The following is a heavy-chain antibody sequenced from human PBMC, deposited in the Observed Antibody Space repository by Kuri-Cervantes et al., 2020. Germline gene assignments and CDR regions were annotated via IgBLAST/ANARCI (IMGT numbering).Heavy chain of an antibody. CDR2: LSHSGGI. V-gene: IGHV4-34*01. CDR3: ARLIGAVAGL. J-gene: IGHJ4*02. CDR1: GGSFSDYY. Sequence: SQTLSLTCAVYGGSFSDYYWNWVRQPPGKGLGWIGELSHSGGIKYNPSLKSRVTISVDTSKNQFSLKLSSVTAADTAVYYCARLIGAVAGLWGQGTLVTVSS. D-gene: IGHD6-19*01.